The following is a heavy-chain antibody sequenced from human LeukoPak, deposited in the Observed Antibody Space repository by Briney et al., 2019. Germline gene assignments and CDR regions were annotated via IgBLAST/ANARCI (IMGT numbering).Heavy chain of an antibody. CDR1: GVSISSYY. D-gene: IGHD6-13*01. CDR3: ARARAAAGLTNYFDY. V-gene: IGHV4-59*01. J-gene: IGHJ4*02. Sequence: SETLSLTCTVSGVSISSYYWSWIRQPPGKGLEWIGYIYYSGSTNYNPSLKSRVTISVDTSKNQFSLKLSSVTAADTAVYYCARARAAAGLTNYFDYWGQGTLVTVSS. CDR2: IYYSGST.